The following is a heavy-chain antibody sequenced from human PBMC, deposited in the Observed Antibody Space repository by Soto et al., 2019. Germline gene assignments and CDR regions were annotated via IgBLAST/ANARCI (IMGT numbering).Heavy chain of an antibody. Sequence: PSETLSLTCAVYGGSFSGYYWSWIRQPPGKGLEWIGEINHSGSTNYNPSLKGRVTISVDASKNQFSLKLRSVTAADTAVYYCARGPYCSGGSCPGAEYFQHWGQGTLVTVSS. CDR3: ARGPYCSGGSCPGAEYFQH. D-gene: IGHD2-15*01. V-gene: IGHV4-34*01. J-gene: IGHJ1*01. CDR2: INHSGST. CDR1: GGSFSGYY.